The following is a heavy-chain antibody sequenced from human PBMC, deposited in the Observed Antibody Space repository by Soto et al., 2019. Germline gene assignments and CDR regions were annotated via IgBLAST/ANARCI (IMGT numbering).Heavy chain of an antibody. CDR3: ARDQDGGGGTADS. V-gene: IGHV3-74*01. Sequence: EVQLVEAGGGLVQPGGSLRLSCVASGFTLRKFWMHWFRQAPGQGPVWVSRITNDGSTTYYADSVEGRFTISRDNAKNTLYLQMNTLGVDDTAVYYCARDQDGGGGTADSWGQGTLVTVSP. D-gene: IGHD3-16*01. J-gene: IGHJ5*01. CDR1: GFTLRKFW. CDR2: ITNDGSTT.